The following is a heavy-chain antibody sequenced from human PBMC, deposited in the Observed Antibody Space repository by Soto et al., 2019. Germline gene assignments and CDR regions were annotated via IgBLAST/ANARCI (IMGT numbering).Heavy chain of an antibody. J-gene: IGHJ4*02. CDR2: IIPIFGTA. Sequence: QVQLVQSGAEVKKPGSSVKVSCKASGGTFSSYAISWVRQAPGQGLEWMGGIIPIFGTANYAQKFQGRVTITXDERTXXAYMELSSLRSEDTAVYYCARVNAMATDPPRYFDYWGQGTLVTVSS. D-gene: IGHD5-12*01. V-gene: IGHV1-69*05. CDR3: ARVNAMATDPPRYFDY. CDR1: GGTFSSYA.